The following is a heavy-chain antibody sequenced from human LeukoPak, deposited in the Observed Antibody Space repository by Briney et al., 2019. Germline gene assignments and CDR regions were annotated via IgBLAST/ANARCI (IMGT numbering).Heavy chain of an antibody. CDR3: ARERGGDYYDSSGYPLDY. D-gene: IGHD3-22*01. CDR1: GGTFSSYA. CDR2: IIPIFGTA. V-gene: IGHV1-69*05. Sequence: ASVKVSCKASGGTFSSYAISWVRQAPGQGLEWMGGIIPIFGTANYAQKFQGRVTITTDESTSTAYMELSGLRSEDTAVYYCARERGGDYYDSSGYPLDYWGQGTLVTVSS. J-gene: IGHJ4*02.